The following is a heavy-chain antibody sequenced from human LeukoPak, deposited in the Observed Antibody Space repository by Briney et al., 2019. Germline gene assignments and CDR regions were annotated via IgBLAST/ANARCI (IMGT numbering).Heavy chain of an antibody. Sequence: GGSLRLSCAASGFTFTNYPMNWVRQAPGQGLEWVSDISGSGGNTHYADSVKGRFTISRDNSENSLYLQMNSLRAEDTAIYYCAKERITTTAFDYWGQGTLVTVSS. CDR2: ISGSGGNT. V-gene: IGHV3-23*01. CDR3: AKERITTTAFDY. J-gene: IGHJ4*02. D-gene: IGHD4-17*01. CDR1: GFTFTNYP.